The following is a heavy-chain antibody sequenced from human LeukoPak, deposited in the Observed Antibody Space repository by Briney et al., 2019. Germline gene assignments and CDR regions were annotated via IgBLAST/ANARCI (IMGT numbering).Heavy chain of an antibody. V-gene: IGHV3-23*01. D-gene: IGHD2-15*01. CDR3: AKGDGDIVVVVAAYYFDY. J-gene: IGHJ4*02. CDR1: GFTFSSYA. Sequence: GSLRLSCAASGFTFSSYAMSWVRQAPGKGLEWVSAISGSGGSTYYADSVKGRFTISRDNSKNTLYLQMNSLRAEDTAVYYCAKGDGDIVVVVAAYYFDYWGQGTLVTVSS. CDR2: ISGSGGST.